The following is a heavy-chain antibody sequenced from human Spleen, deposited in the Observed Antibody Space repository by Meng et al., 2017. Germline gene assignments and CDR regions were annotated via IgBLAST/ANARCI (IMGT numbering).Heavy chain of an antibody. J-gene: IGHJ4*02. CDR2: IYSTGST. V-gene: IGHV4-39*07. CDR3: ARAKLSYPEYYFDY. D-gene: IGHD1-26*01. Sequence: GSLTLSCTVDSGSISSSTSYWGWLRRTPGKGPEWIGRIYSTGSTSDNPSLKSRVTTSVDTSQNKFSLKLRSVTAAATAVYYCARAKLSYPEYYFDYWGQGMLVTVSS. CDR1: SGSISSSTSY.